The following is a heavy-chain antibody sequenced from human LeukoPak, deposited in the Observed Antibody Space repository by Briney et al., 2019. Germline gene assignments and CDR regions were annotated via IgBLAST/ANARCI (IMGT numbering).Heavy chain of an antibody. D-gene: IGHD5-12*01. CDR2: ISGSGGST. V-gene: IGHV3-23*01. Sequence: PGGSLGLSCAASGFTFSSYAMSWVRQAPGKGLEWVSAISGSGGSTYYADSVKGRFTISRDNSKNTLYLQVNSLRAEDTAVYYCAKDKKGGGYEFDYWGQGTLVTVSS. J-gene: IGHJ4*02. CDR3: AKDKKGGGYEFDY. CDR1: GFTFSSYA.